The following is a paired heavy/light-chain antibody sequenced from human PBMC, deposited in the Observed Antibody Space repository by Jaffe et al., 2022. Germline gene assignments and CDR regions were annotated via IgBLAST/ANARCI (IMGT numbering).Light chain of an antibody. CDR3: QQYDNLPT. J-gene: IGKJ4*01. CDR2: DAS. CDR1: QDISNY. V-gene: IGKV1-33*01. Sequence: DIQMTQSPSSLSASVGDRVTITCQASQDISNYLNWYQQKPGKAPKLLIYDASNLETGVPSRFSGSGSGTDFTFTISSLQPEDIATYYCQQYDNLPTFGGGTKVEIK.
Heavy chain of an antibody. J-gene: IGHJ3*02. CDR1: GYTFTSYD. D-gene: IGHD2-15*01. CDR3: ARGRSSPPTDIVVVVAATVDFAFDI. Sequence: QVQLVQSGAEVKKPGASVKVSCKASGYTFTSYDINWVRQATGQGLEWMGWMNPNSGNTGYAQKFQGRVTMTRNTSISTAYMELSSLRSEDTAVYYCARGRSSPPTDIVVVVAATVDFAFDIWGQGTMVTVSS. V-gene: IGHV1-8*01. CDR2: MNPNSGNT.